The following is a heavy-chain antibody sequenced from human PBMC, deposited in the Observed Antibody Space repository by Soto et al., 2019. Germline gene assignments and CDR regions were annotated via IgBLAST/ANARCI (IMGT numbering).Heavy chain of an antibody. CDR3: AAEPRPSRWLRFAIFL. Sequence: SVTVSCTASGFTLTISAVQCVRQAPGQRLEWIGWIVVGSGNTNYAQKFQERVTITRDMSTSTAYMELSSLRSEDTAVYYCAAEPRPSRWLRFAIFLWGQGTLVTVSS. J-gene: IGHJ4*02. CDR1: GFTLTISA. CDR2: IVVGSGNT. D-gene: IGHD5-12*01. V-gene: IGHV1-58*01.